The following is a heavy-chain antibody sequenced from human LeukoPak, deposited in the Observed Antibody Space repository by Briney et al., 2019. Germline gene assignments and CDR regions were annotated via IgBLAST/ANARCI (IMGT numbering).Heavy chain of an antibody. J-gene: IGHJ4*02. D-gene: IGHD3-10*01. CDR3: ARVARFGELFDY. CDR1: GFTFSSYG. Sequence: GGSLRLSCAASGFTFSSYGMHWVRQAPGKGLEWVAFIRYDASNKYYADSVKGRFTISRDNSKNTLYLQMNSLRAEDTAVYYCARVARFGELFDYWGQGTLVTVSS. CDR2: IRYDASNK. V-gene: IGHV3-30*02.